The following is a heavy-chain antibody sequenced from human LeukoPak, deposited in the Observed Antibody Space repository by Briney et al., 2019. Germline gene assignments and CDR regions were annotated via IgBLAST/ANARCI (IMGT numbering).Heavy chain of an antibody. Sequence: GGSLRLSCAASGFPLSSYEMNWVRQAPGKGLEGVSYISSSGSTIYYADSVKGRFTISRDNAKNSLYLQMNSLRAEDTAVYYCARFIAAPYYFDYWGRGTLVTVSS. CDR1: GFPLSSYE. CDR2: ISSSGSTI. J-gene: IGHJ4*02. V-gene: IGHV3-48*03. D-gene: IGHD6-13*01. CDR3: ARFIAAPYYFDY.